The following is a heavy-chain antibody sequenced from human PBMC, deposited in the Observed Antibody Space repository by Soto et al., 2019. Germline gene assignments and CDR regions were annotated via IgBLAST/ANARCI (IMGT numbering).Heavy chain of an antibody. CDR3: ARGVLI. Sequence: SETLSLTCTVSGGSVGSGRYSWSWIRQHPGKGLEWIGCISYSGSTYYNPSLKSRLAISVDTAKNQFSLNLSSVTAADTAVYYCARGVLIWGQGTLVTVSS. V-gene: IGHV4-31*03. D-gene: IGHD2-21*01. J-gene: IGHJ4*02. CDR2: ISYSGST. CDR1: GGSVGSGRYS.